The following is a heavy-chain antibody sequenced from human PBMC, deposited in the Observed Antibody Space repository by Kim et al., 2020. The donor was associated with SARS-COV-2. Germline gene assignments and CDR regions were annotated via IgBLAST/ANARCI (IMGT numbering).Heavy chain of an antibody. CDR3: AREDVYGSGSYQGYYFDY. D-gene: IGHD3-10*01. CDR2: IYYTGST. Sequence: SETLSLTCTVSGCSISSGGYYWSWIRQHPGKGLEWIGYIYYTGSTYYNPSLKSRVTISVDTSKNQFSLKLSSVTAADTAVYYCAREDVYGSGSYQGYYFDYWGQGTLVTVSS. V-gene: IGHV4-31*03. CDR1: GCSISSGGYY. J-gene: IGHJ4*02.